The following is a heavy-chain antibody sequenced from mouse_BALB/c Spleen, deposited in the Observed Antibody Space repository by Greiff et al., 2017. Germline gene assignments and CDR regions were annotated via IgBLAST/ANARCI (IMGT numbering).Heavy chain of an antibody. CDR3: VRQLRLPYAMDY. CDR1: GFTFNTYA. V-gene: IGHV10-1*02. J-gene: IGHJ4*01. Sequence: GVGLVQPKGSLKLSCAASGFTFNTYAMNWVRQAPGKGLEWVARIRSKSNNYATYYADSVKDRFTISRDDSQSMLYLQMNNLKTEDTAMYYCVRQLRLPYAMDYWGQGTSVTVSS. CDR2: IRSKSNNYAT. D-gene: IGHD1-2*01.